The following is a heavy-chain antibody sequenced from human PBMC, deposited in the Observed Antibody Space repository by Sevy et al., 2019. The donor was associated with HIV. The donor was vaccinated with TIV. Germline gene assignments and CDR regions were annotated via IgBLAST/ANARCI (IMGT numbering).Heavy chain of an antibody. V-gene: IGHV3-53*01. CDR1: GFTVSSNY. Sequence: GGSLRLSCAASGFTVSSNYMSWVRQAPGKGLEWVSVIYSGGSTYYADSVKGRFTISRDNSKNTLYLQMNSLRAEDTAVYYWSRSLGITIFGVVINTDYYYYGMDVWGQGTTVTVSS. J-gene: IGHJ6*02. CDR3: SRSLGITIFGVVINTDYYYYGMDV. CDR2: IYSGGST. D-gene: IGHD3-3*01.